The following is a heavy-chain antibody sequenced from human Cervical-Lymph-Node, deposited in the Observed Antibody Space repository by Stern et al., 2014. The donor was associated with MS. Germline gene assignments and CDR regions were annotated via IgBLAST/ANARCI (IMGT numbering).Heavy chain of an antibody. Sequence: QVQLMQSGAEVKKPGASVKVSCKASGYTFTSYGISWVRQAPGQGLAWMGWISAYIGNTNYALELQGGRNMTTDPTTSAAYMELRSLRSDDTAVYYCARGLLGSENAFDIWGQGTMVTVSS. J-gene: IGHJ3*02. CDR2: ISAYIGNT. V-gene: IGHV1-18*01. CDR1: GYTFTSYG. CDR3: ARGLLGSENAFDI. D-gene: IGHD2-15*01.